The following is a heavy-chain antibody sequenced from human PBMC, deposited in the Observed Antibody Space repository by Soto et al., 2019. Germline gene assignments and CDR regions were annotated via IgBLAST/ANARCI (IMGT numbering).Heavy chain of an antibody. CDR2: ISSSSSYT. D-gene: IGHD3-22*01. J-gene: IGHJ5*02. CDR1: GFTFSDYY. Sequence: PGGSLRLSCAASGFTFSDYYMSWIRQAPGKGLEWVSYISSSSSYTNYADSVKGRFTISRDNAKNSLYLQMNSLRAEDTAVYYCARDRSIVYDSSGNNWFDPWGQGT. CDR3: ARDRSIVYDSSGNNWFDP. V-gene: IGHV3-11*05.